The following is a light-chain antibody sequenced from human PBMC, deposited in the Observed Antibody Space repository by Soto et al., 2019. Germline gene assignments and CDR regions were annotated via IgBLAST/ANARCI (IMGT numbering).Light chain of an antibody. CDR1: QSVSNSD. V-gene: IGKV3-20*01. Sequence: EIVLTQSPGTLSLSPGERATLFCRASQSVSNSDFAWYQQKPGQAPRLLIYGASSRATGIPDRFRGSGSGTDFSLTINSQEPDDFAVYYCHQYGSSPWTFGQGTKVEIK. CDR3: HQYGSSPWT. J-gene: IGKJ1*01. CDR2: GAS.